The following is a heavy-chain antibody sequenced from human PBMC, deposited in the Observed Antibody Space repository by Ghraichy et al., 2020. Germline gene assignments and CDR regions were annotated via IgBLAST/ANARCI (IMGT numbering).Heavy chain of an antibody. V-gene: IGHV3-73*01. J-gene: IGHJ4*02. CDR2: IRSKANSYAT. D-gene: IGHD5-18*01. CDR3: TSDRGYSYN. CDR1: GFTFSGSA. Sequence: GGSLRLSCAASGFTFSGSAMHWVRQASGKGLEWVGRIRSKANSYATAYAASVKGRFTISRDDSKNTAYLQMNSLKTEDTAVYYCTSDRGYSYNWGQGTLVTVSS.